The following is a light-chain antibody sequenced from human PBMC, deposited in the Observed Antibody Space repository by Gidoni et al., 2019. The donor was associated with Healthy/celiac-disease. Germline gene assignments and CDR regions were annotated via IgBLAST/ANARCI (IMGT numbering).Light chain of an antibody. CDR1: KLGDKY. CDR2: QDR. V-gene: IGLV3-1*01. J-gene: IGLJ1*01. Sequence: SCELTQPPSVAVSPGQTASITCAGDKLGDKYACWYQQKPGQSPVLVIYQDRKRPSGIPERFSGSNSGNTATLTISGTQAMDEADYYCQAWDSSTGVFVTWTKVTVL. CDR3: QAWDSSTGV.